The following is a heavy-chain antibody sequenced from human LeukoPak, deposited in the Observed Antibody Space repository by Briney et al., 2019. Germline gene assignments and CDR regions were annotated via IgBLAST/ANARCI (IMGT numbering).Heavy chain of an antibody. D-gene: IGHD3-9*01. CDR3: FTYYDILTGYYHFDY. J-gene: IGHJ4*02. Sequence: PGGSLRLSCVASGFTFGSYAMSWVRQAPGKGLEWVSAISGSGGNTFYADSVKGRFTISRDNSKNTLYLQMNSLRAEDTAVYYCFTYYDILTGYYHFDYWGQGTLVTVSS. CDR2: ISGSGGNT. V-gene: IGHV3-23*01. CDR1: GFTFGSYA.